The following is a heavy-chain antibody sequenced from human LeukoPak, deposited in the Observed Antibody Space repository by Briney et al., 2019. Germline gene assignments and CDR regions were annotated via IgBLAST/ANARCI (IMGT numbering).Heavy chain of an antibody. CDR3: ARGEQLVDAFDI. Sequence: PSETLSLTCTVSGGSISSYYWSWIRQPPGKGLEWIGYIYYSGSTNYNPSLKSRVTISVDTSKNQFSLKLSSVTAADTAVYYCARGEQLVDAFDIWGQGTMLTVSS. V-gene: IGHV4-59*01. CDR1: GGSISSYY. CDR2: IYYSGST. D-gene: IGHD6-6*01. J-gene: IGHJ3*02.